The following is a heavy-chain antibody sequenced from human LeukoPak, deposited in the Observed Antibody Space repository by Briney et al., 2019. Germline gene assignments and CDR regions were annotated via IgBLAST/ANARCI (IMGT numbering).Heavy chain of an antibody. CDR1: GFTFSSYA. CDR3: AKDLTMIVVVSGASDI. CDR2: ISGSGGST. J-gene: IGHJ3*02. V-gene: IGHV3-23*01. D-gene: IGHD3-22*01. Sequence: GGSLRLSCAASGFTFSSYAMSWVRQAPGKGLEWVSDISGSGGSTYYADSVKGRFTISRDNSKNTLYLQMNSLRVEDTAVYYCAKDLTMIVVVSGASDIWGQGTMVTVSS.